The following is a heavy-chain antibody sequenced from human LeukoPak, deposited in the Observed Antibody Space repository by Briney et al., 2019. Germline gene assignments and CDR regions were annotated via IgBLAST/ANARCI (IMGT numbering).Heavy chain of an antibody. V-gene: IGHV3-30*18. CDR2: ISYDGSNK. CDR3: AKDGTQKIDY. J-gene: IGHJ4*02. CDR1: GFTFSSYS. Sequence: GSLRLSCAASGFTFSSYSMHWVRQAPGKGLEWVAVISYDGSNKYYADSVKGRLTISRDNSKNTLYLQMNSLRAEDTAVYYCAKDGTQKIDYWGQGTLVTVSS.